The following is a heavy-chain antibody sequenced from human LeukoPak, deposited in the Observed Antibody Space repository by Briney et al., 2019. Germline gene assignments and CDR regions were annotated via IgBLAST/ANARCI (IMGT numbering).Heavy chain of an antibody. CDR2: ISGGGGST. J-gene: IGHJ3*01. V-gene: IGHV3-23*01. CDR3: AKARLPTNNWYSDSFDS. D-gene: IGHD1-7*01. CDR1: GFTFSSYA. Sequence: AGGSLRLSCAASGFTFSSYAMSWVRQAPGKGLEWVSAISGGGGSTYYADSVKGRFTISRDNSKNTLYLQMNSLRTEDTALYYCAKARLPTNNWYSDSFDSWGQGTLVTVS.